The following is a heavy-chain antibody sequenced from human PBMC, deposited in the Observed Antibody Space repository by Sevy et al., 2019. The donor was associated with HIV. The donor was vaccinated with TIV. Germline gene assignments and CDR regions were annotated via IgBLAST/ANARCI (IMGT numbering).Heavy chain of an antibody. CDR1: GGSITSLY. Sequence: SETLSLTCTVSGGSITSLYWNWIRQPPGKGLEWLANIYYNGYINYNPSLKSRVTLSLDTSKNQFSLRLSSVTAADTAMYYCAGENAWGRGYSWGQGTLVTVSS. CDR2: IYYNGYI. D-gene: IGHD1-26*01. CDR3: AGENAWGRGYS. J-gene: IGHJ4*02. V-gene: IGHV4-59*08.